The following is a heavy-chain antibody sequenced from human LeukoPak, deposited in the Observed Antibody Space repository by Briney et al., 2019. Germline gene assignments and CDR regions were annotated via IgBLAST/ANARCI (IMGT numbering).Heavy chain of an antibody. Sequence: SETLSLTCTVSGGSISSYYWSWIRQPPGKGLEWIGYIYYSGSTNYNPSLKSRVTISVDTSKNQFSLKLSSVTAADTAVYYCARGGIAAAGRKYYFDYWGQGTLVTVSS. J-gene: IGHJ4*02. V-gene: IGHV4-59*01. CDR1: GGSISSYY. CDR3: ARGGIAAAGRKYYFDY. D-gene: IGHD6-13*01. CDR2: IYYSGST.